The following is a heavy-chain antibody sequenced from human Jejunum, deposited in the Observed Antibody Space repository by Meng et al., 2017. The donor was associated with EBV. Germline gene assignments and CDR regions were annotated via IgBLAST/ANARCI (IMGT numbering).Heavy chain of an antibody. Sequence: VQLVEAGGGLVKPGGSSRLSCAASGFTFSSYSMNWVRQAPGKGLEWVSYISSGSSFIYYADSVKGRFTISRDDAKNSLSLQMNNLGADDTAVYYCVRDSSFNVHWGQGTLVTVSS. V-gene: IGHV3-21*02. J-gene: IGHJ4*02. CDR1: GFTFSSYS. CDR3: VRDSSFNVH. CDR2: ISSGSSFI. D-gene: IGHD3-16*02.